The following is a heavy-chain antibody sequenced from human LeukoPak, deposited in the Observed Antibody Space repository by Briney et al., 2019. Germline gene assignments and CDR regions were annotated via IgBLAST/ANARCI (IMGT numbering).Heavy chain of an antibody. CDR2: IGAYNGNT. D-gene: IGHD3-10*02. CDR3: ARDGIGSDYVRYFDY. Sequence: GASVKVSCKASGYTFTSYGISWVRQAPGQGLEWMGWIGAYNGNTNYAQKLQGRVTMTTDTSTSTAYMELRSLRSDDTAVYYCARDGIGSDYVRYFDYWGQGTLVTVSS. J-gene: IGHJ4*02. V-gene: IGHV1-18*01. CDR1: GYTFTSYG.